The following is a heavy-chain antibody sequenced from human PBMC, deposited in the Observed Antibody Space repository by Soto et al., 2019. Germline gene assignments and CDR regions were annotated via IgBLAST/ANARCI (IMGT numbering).Heavy chain of an antibody. J-gene: IGHJ4*02. V-gene: IGHV3-23*01. CDR2: ISASDGGA. Sequence: EVQLLESGGSLVQPGGSLRLSCAASGFTFSSYGMSWVRQAPEKGLEWVSGISASDGGAYYADSVKGRFTISRDNAKNSLYLQMNSLRAEDTALYYCAKDARIAVAGTCCYWGQGTLVTVSS. D-gene: IGHD6-19*01. CDR1: GFTFSSYG. CDR3: AKDARIAVAGTCCY.